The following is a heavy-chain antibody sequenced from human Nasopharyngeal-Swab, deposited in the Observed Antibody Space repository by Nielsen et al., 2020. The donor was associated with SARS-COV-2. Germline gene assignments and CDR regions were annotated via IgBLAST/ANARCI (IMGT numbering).Heavy chain of an antibody. CDR2: ISGDSDST. Sequence: GESLKISCAASGFTFSNFAMSWVRQAPGKGLEWVSVISGDSDSTYYTDSVKGRATVSRENPKNTLYLELNSLRAEDTAVYFCAKDLRGANFYRATYGFDVWGQGTTVTVSS. D-gene: IGHD4/OR15-4a*01. CDR1: GFTFSNFA. V-gene: IGHV3-23*01. J-gene: IGHJ6*02. CDR3: AKDLRGANFYRATYGFDV.